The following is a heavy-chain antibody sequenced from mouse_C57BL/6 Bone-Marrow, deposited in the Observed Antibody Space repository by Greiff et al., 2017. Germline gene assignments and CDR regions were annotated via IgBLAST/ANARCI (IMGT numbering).Heavy chain of an antibody. Sequence: QVQLQQSGAELMKPGASVKLSCKATGYTFTGYWIEWVKQRPGHGLEWIGEILPGSGSTSYNEKFKGKATFTADTSSNTAYMQLSSLTTEDSAIYYCARDRKLYFDYWGQGTTLTVSS. V-gene: IGHV1-9*01. CDR3: ARDRKLYFDY. CDR1: GYTFTGYW. J-gene: IGHJ2*01. CDR2: ILPGSGST.